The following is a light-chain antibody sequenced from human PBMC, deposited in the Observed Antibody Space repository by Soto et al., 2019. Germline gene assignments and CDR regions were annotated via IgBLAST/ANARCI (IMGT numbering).Light chain of an antibody. CDR2: GAS. V-gene: IGKV3-15*01. J-gene: IGKJ1*01. CDR1: QSVSSN. CDR3: QQYGSSGT. Sequence: IVMTHSPSTLSVSPWERATLSFMASQSVSSNLAWYQQKPGQAPRLLIYGASTRATSFPARFSGSGSGTDFTLTISRLEPEDFAVYYCQQYGSSGTFGQGTKVDIK.